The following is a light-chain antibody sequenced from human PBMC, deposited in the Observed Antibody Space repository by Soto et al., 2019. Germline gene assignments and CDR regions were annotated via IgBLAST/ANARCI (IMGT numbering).Light chain of an antibody. J-gene: IGKJ5*01. Sequence: IVMTQSPVTLSVSPGERATLCFMASQSVSSNLAWYPQKPGQAPRLLIYGASTRATGIPARFSGSGSGTEFTLTISSLQSEDSAVYYCQQYNNWPPITFGQGTRLEIK. CDR2: GAS. CDR1: QSVSSN. V-gene: IGKV3-15*01. CDR3: QQYNNWPPIT.